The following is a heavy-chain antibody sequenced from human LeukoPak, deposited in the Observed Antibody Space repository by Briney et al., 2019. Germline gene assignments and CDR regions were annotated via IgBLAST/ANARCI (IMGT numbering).Heavy chain of an antibody. V-gene: IGHV3-73*01. Sequence: GGSQRLSCAASGFTFSGSALHWVRQASGNGLEWVGRIRSKANNYATAYAASVKGRFTISRDDSKNTAYLQMNSLKTEDTAVYYCTRPNRDSTSWTGFDPWGQGTLVTVSS. D-gene: IGHD6-13*01. J-gene: IGHJ5*02. CDR3: TRPNRDSTSWTGFDP. CDR2: IRSKANNYAT. CDR1: GFTFSGSA.